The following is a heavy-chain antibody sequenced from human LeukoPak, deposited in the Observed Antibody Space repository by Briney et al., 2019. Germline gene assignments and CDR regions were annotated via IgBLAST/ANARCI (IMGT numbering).Heavy chain of an antibody. CDR2: ISSSSSYI. CDR1: GFTFSSYS. CDR3: ARVGNWNPYYFDY. V-gene: IGHV3-21*04. Sequence: GGSLRLSCAASGFTFSSYSMNWVRQAPGKGLEWVSSISSSSSYIYYADSVKGRFTISRHNSKNTLYLQMNSLRAEDTAVYYCARVGNWNPYYFDYWGQGTLVTVSS. J-gene: IGHJ4*02. D-gene: IGHD1-1*01.